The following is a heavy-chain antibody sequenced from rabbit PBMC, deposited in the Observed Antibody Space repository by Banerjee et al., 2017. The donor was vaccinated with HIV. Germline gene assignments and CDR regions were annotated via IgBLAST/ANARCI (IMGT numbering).Heavy chain of an antibody. Sequence: QSLEESGGDLVKPGASLTLTCTASGFSFSGGYYLCWVRQAPGKGLEWIACIYAGSSGSTYYASWATGRFTISKTSSTTVTLQMTSLTAADTATYFCARASTMSIDSYFLWGPGTLVTVS. CDR3: ARASTMSIDSYFL. J-gene: IGHJ6*01. CDR1: GFSFSGGYY. D-gene: IGHD2-1*01. CDR2: IYAGSSGST. V-gene: IGHV1S40*01.